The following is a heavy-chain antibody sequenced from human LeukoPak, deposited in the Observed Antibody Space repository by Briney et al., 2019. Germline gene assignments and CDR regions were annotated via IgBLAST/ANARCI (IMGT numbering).Heavy chain of an antibody. CDR3: ARSRYTGSSML. CDR2: INTDGSST. J-gene: IGHJ4*02. D-gene: IGHD6-6*01. CDR1: GFTFSSYL. Sequence: GGALRLSCAASGFTFSSYLMHWVRQAPGRGLVWVSRINTDGSSTSYADSVKGRFTISRDNAKSTLYLQMNRLRDEDTAVYYCARSRYTGSSMLWGQGTLVTVSS. V-gene: IGHV3-74*01.